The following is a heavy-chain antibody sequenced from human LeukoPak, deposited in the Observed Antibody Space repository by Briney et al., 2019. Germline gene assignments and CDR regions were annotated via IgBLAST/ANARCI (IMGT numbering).Heavy chain of an antibody. J-gene: IGHJ3*02. CDR2: ISGSGGST. CDR1: GFTFSSYA. V-gene: IGHV3-23*01. CDR3: ARDMTPYYYDSSGYPGAFDI. D-gene: IGHD3-22*01. Sequence: PGGSLRLSCAASGFTFSSYAMSWVRQAPGKGLEWVSAISGSGGSTYYADSVKGRFTISRDNAKNSLYLQMNSLRAEDTAVYYCARDMTPYYYDSSGYPGAFDIWGQGTMVTVSS.